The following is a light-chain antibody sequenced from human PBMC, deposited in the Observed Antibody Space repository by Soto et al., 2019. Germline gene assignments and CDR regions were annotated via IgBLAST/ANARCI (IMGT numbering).Light chain of an antibody. V-gene: IGLV2-14*03. CDR3: NSYTSNNTYV. CDR2: DVS. CDR1: SSDVGAFNY. J-gene: IGLJ1*01. Sequence: QSALTQPASVSGSPGQAITISCSGTSSDVGAFNYVSWYQQDPGKAPKLMIYDVSNRPSGVSNRFSGSKSGNTASLTISGLRAEDEADYYCNSYTSNNTYVFGTGTKLTVL.